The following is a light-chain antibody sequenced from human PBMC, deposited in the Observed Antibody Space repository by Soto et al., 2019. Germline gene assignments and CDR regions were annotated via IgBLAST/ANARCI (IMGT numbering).Light chain of an antibody. J-gene: IGKJ5*01. CDR1: QSVSYY. CDR3: QQHNNWPPIT. Sequence: EIVLTQSPGTLSLSPGERATLSCRASQSVSYYLAWYQQKPGQAPRLLIYGTFIRATGIPARFGGSGSGTEFTLTISSLQSEDFAVYYCQQHNNWPPITFGQGTRLEIK. V-gene: IGKV3-15*01. CDR2: GTF.